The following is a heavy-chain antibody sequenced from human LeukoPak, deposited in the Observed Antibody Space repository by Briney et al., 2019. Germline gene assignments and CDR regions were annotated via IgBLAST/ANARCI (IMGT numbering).Heavy chain of an antibody. CDR1: GFTFSSYA. CDR2: ISGSGGST. J-gene: IGHJ4*02. V-gene: IGHV3-23*01. CDR3: AKTRPSYSSGWTDFDY. Sequence: GGSLRLSCAASGFTFSSYAMSWVRQAPGKGLEWVSAISGSGGSTYYADSVKGRFTISRDNSKNTLYLQMNSLRAEDTAVYYCAKTRPSYSSGWTDFDYWGQGTMVTVSS. D-gene: IGHD6-19*01.